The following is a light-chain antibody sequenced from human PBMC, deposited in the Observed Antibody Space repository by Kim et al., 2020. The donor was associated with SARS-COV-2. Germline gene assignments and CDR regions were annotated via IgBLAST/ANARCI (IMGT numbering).Light chain of an antibody. Sequence: SYELIQPPSVSVATGQTARVSCGGNSIGSKSVHWYQQKSGQAPVLVVCYDSDRPSGIPERFSGSNSGNTATLTISRVEAGDEADYYCQVWDSSSDHRVVFGGGTQLTVL. CDR1: SIGSKS. CDR2: YDS. V-gene: IGLV3-21*02. J-gene: IGLJ2*01. CDR3: QVWDSSSDHRVV.